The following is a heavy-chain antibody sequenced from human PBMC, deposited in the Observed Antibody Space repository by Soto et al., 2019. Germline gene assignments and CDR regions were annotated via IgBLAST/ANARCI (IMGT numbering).Heavy chain of an antibody. J-gene: IGHJ4*02. Sequence: QVQLQQWGAGLLKPSETLSLTCAVYGESFSGYYWSWIRQSPDKGLEWIGEINHSGSASYNPSLKIRVAISVDTSKNQFSLQLSSVPAADRAVYYCARPMTTVIPSLGYWSQGTLVTVSS. V-gene: IGHV4-34*01. CDR1: GESFSGYY. CDR2: INHSGSA. CDR3: ARPMTTVIPSLGY. D-gene: IGHD4-17*01.